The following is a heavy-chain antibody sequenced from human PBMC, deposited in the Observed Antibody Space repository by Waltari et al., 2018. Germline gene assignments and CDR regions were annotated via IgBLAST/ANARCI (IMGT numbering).Heavy chain of an antibody. J-gene: IGHJ6*02. Sequence: QMQLQESGPGLVKPSETLSLICTVSAGSITRGYWSWIRQSAGKGLEWIGRISANESTEYKPSPDGRVTISADTSKNHFSLTLTYVTAEDAAVYYCARDPVIRSAYHYYSYGMDVWGQGTTVTVSS. CDR3: ARDPVIRSAYHYYSYGMDV. V-gene: IGHV4-4*07. CDR2: ISANEST. D-gene: IGHD3-22*01. CDR1: AGSITRGY.